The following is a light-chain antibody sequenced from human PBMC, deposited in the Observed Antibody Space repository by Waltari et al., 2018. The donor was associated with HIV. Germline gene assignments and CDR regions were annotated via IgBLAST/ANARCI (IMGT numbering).Light chain of an antibody. V-gene: IGLV1-40*01. CDR2: RTA. J-gene: IGLJ2*01. Sequence: QSVLTQPPSLSGAPGQRVTISCIGTSSNIGADYDVHWYRQVSGAAPKLLIYRTAVRPSGVHDRFVGSRSGASASLGINGLQTDDEADYYCQSYDSSLFWVFGGGTKLTVL. CDR3: QSYDSSLFWV. CDR1: SSNIGADYD.